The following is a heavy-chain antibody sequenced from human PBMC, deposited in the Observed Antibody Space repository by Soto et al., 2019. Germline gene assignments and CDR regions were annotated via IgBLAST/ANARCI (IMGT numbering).Heavy chain of an antibody. CDR1: GFTFSSYG. Sequence: VGSLRLSCAASGFTFSSYGTHWVRQAPGKGLEWVSVISGSGGSSYYADSVKGRFTISRDNSKNTLFLQMNGLRAEDTAVYYCAKVTKRAAAGRYEYYKYGMDVWGQGTTVTVSS. J-gene: IGHJ6*02. V-gene: IGHV3-23*01. D-gene: IGHD6-13*01. CDR3: AKVTKRAAAGRYEYYKYGMDV. CDR2: ISGSGGSS.